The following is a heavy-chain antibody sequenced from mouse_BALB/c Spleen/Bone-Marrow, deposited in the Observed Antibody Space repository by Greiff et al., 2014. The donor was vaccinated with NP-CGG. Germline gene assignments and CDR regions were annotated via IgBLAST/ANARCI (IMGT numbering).Heavy chain of an antibody. CDR2: IYPSDSYT. CDR1: GYTFTSYW. V-gene: IGHV1-69*02. D-gene: IGHD1-1*01. CDR3: TRSGYGSSSLDY. Sequence: QVQLQQSGAELVRPGASVKLSCKASGYTFTSYWINWVKQRPGQGLEWIGNIYPSDSYTNYNQKLKDKATLTVDKSSSTAYMQLSSPTSEDSAVYYCTRSGYGSSSLDYWGQGTTLTVSS. J-gene: IGHJ2*01.